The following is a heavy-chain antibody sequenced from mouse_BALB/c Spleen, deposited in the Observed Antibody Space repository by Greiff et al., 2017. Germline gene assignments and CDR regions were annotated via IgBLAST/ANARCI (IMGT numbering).Heavy chain of an antibody. V-gene: IGHV7-1*02. CDR3: ARDAYGYFPFAY. Sequence: DVMLVESGGGLVQPGGSLRLSCATSGFTFSDFYMEWVRQPPGKRLEWIAASRNKANDYTTEYSASVKGRFIVSRDTSQSILYLQMNALRAEDTAIYYCARDAYGYFPFAYWGQGTLVTVSA. CDR1: GFTFSDFY. D-gene: IGHD2-2*01. CDR2: SRNKANDYTT. J-gene: IGHJ3*01.